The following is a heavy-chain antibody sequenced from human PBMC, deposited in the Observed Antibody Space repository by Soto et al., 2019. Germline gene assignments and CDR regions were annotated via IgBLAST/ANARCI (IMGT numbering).Heavy chain of an antibody. Sequence: GGSLRLSCAASGFTFSSYGMHWVRQAPGKGLEWVAVIWYDGSNKYYADSVKGRFTISRDNSKNTLYLQMNSLRAEDTAVYYCARGGDGDYGPYFDYWGQGTLVTVSS. D-gene: IGHD4-17*01. CDR3: ARGGDGDYGPYFDY. CDR1: GFTFSSYG. V-gene: IGHV3-33*01. CDR2: IWYDGSNK. J-gene: IGHJ4*02.